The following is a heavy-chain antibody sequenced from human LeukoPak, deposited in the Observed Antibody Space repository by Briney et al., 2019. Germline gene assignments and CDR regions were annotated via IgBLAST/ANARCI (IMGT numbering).Heavy chain of an antibody. CDR1: GFTFSDYY. V-gene: IGHV3-11*01. D-gene: IGHD2-2*01. CDR2: ISSSGSTI. Sequence: GGSLRLSCAASGFTFSDYYMSWIRQAPGKGLEWVSYISSSGSTIYYADSVKGRFTISRDNAKNSLYLQMNSLRAEDTAVYYCARAAYCSSTSCYGDFDYWGRGTLVTVSS. CDR3: ARAAYCSSTSCYGDFDY. J-gene: IGHJ4*02.